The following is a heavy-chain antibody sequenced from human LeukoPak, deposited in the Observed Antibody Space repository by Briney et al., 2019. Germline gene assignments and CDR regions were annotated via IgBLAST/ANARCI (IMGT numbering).Heavy chain of an antibody. CDR2: INPSGGST. CDR3: ARDRPRSYYDSSGYYAPLDY. CDR1: GYTFTSYY. J-gene: IGHJ4*02. Sequence: GASVKVSSKASGYTFTSYYMQWVRQAPGQGLEWMGIINPSGGSTSYAQKFQGRVTMTRDTSTSTVYMELSSLRSEDTAMYYCARDRPRSYYDSSGYYAPLDYWGQGTLVTVSS. V-gene: IGHV1-46*01. D-gene: IGHD3-22*01.